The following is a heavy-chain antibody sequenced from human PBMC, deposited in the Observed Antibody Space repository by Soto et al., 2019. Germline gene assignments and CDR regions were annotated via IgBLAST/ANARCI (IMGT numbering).Heavy chain of an antibody. CDR2: IKQDGSEK. CDR3: ARDLEAFMITFGGVIVGWFDP. CDR1: GFTFSSYW. Sequence: GGSLRLSCAASGFTFSSYWMSWVRQAPGKGLEWVANIKQDGSEKYYVDSVKGRFTISRDNTKNSLYLQMNSLRAEDTAVYYCARDLEAFMITFGGVIVGWFDPWGQGTLVTVSS. V-gene: IGHV3-7*03. D-gene: IGHD3-16*02. J-gene: IGHJ5*02.